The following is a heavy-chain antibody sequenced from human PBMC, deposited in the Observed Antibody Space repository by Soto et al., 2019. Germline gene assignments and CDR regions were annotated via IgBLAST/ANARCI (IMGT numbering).Heavy chain of an antibody. J-gene: IGHJ4*02. CDR3: KAEYTGSSAPVDQTSYLDY. CDR1: GFTFDDFT. Sequence: AGGSLRLSCAASGFTFDDFTMHWVRQVPGKALEWVSLISWDGTITHYADSVAGRFTISRDNSENSLSLQMNNLRTEDSALYFCKAEYTGSSAPVDQTSYLDYWGQGTLVTVS. CDR2: ISWDGTIT. V-gene: IGHV3-43*01. D-gene: IGHD6-6*01.